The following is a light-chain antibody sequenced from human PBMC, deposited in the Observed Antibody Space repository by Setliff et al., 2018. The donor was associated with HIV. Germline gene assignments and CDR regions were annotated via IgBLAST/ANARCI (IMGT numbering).Light chain of an antibody. CDR3: AAWDDSLNGYV. CDR2: STY. J-gene: IGLJ1*01. CDR1: FSNIGRNT. V-gene: IGLV1-44*01. Sequence: QSALTQPPSASGTPGQRVTISCSGSFSNIGRNTINWYQQLPGTAPKLLIYSTYQRPSGVPDRFSVSKSCTSASLAISGLQSEDESDYYCAAWDDSLNGYVFGTGTKV.